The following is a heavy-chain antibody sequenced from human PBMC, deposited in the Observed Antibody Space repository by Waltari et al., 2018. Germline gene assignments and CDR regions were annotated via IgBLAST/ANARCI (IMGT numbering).Heavy chain of an antibody. CDR3: ARAPRAAAADAGNNFDY. D-gene: IGHD6-13*01. CDR2: IYYSGST. CDR1: GGSISSYY. V-gene: IGHV4-59*01. Sequence: QVQLQESGPGLVKPSETLSLTCTVSGGSISSYYWSWIRQPPGKGLEWIGYIYYSGSTNYNSSLKSRVTISVDTSKNQFSLKLSSVTAADTAVYYCARAPRAAAADAGNNFDYWGQGTLVTVSS. J-gene: IGHJ4*02.